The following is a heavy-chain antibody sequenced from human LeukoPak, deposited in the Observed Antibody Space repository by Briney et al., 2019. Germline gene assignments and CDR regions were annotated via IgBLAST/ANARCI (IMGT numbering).Heavy chain of an antibody. CDR2: ISSSGSTI. D-gene: IGHD3-9*01. V-gene: IGHV3-48*03. CDR3: ARDGTDILTGYYLYYYYYYMDV. J-gene: IGHJ6*03. CDR1: GFTFSSYE. Sequence: PGGSLRLSCAASGFTFSSYEMNWVRQAPGKGLEWVSYISSSGSTIYYADSVKGRFTISRDNAKNSLYLQMNSLRAEDTAVYYCARDGTDILTGYYLYYYYYYMDVWGKGTTVTISS.